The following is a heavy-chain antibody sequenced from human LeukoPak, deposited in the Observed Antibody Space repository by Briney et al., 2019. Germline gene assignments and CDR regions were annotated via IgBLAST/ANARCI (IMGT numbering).Heavy chain of an antibody. Sequence: ASVTVTCKASGYTFTSYGISWVRQAPGQGLEWMGWISAYNGNTNYAQKLQGRVTMTTDTSTSTAYMELRSLRSDDTAVYYCARYCSGGSCYEIHDYWGQGTLVTVSS. CDR1: GYTFTSYG. CDR2: ISAYNGNT. J-gene: IGHJ4*02. V-gene: IGHV1-18*01. D-gene: IGHD2-15*01. CDR3: ARYCSGGSCYEIHDY.